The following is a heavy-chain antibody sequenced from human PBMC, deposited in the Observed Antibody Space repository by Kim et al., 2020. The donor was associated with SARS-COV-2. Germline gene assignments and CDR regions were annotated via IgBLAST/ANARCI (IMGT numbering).Heavy chain of an antibody. CDR2: IIPILGIA. J-gene: IGHJ4*02. CDR1: GGTFSSYT. CDR3: ARDSPLVSGSDLDY. Sequence: SVKVSCKASGGTFSSYTITWVRQAPGQGLEWMGRIIPILGIANYAQKFQGRVTITADKSTSTAYMELSSLRSEDTAVYYCARDSPLVSGSDLDYWGQGTLVTVSS. V-gene: IGHV1-69*04. D-gene: IGHD3-16*02.